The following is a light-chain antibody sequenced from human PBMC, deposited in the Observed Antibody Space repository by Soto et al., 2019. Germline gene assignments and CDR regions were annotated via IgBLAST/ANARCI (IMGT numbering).Light chain of an antibody. V-gene: IGLV2-14*01. Sequence: QSVLTQPASVSGSPGQSITISCTGTSSDVGGYKYVSWYQQHPGKAPKLMIYEVSNRPSGVSNRFSGSKSGNTASLTISGLQAEDEADHHCSSYRNSSTLYVFGTGTKVTV. J-gene: IGLJ1*01. CDR2: EVS. CDR3: SSYRNSSTLYV. CDR1: SSDVGGYKY.